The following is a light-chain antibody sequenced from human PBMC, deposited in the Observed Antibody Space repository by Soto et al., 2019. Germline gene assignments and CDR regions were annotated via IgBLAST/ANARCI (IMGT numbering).Light chain of an antibody. CDR2: DVS. V-gene: IGLV2-14*01. Sequence: QSALTQPASVSGSPGQSITISCTGTTSNVCAYNYVSWYQQHPGEAPRLMIYDVSYRPSGVSNRFSGSKSGNTASLTISGLRAEDEADYYCSSYSSISYVIFGGGTKLTVL. CDR3: SSYSSISYVI. J-gene: IGLJ2*01. CDR1: TSNVCAYNY.